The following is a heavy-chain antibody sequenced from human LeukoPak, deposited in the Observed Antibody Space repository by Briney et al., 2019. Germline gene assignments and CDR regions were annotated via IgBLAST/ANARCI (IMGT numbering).Heavy chain of an antibody. CDR1: AFTFSSYW. Sequence: PGGSLRLSCAASAFTFSSYWMHWVRQAPGKGLVWVSRINSDGSSTSYADSVKGRFTISRDNAKNTLYLQMNSLRAEDTAVYYCAREPSARSSSWYVWFDPWGQGTLVTVSS. V-gene: IGHV3-74*01. J-gene: IGHJ5*02. CDR3: AREPSARSSSWYVWFDP. D-gene: IGHD6-13*01. CDR2: INSDGSST.